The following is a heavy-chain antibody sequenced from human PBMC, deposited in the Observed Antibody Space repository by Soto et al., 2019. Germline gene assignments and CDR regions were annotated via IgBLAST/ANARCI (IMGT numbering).Heavy chain of an antibody. CDR3: ASSSGNNYGVGTNYYFDY. J-gene: IGHJ4*02. D-gene: IGHD1-26*01. Sequence: QVRLVQSGAEVKEPGDSVRVSCEASGYTFTAYHIHWVRQAPGQGLEWMGWINPKFGTANYAQKFQDRVTITADKSTNTAFMELSSLKSEDTAMYYCASSSGNNYGVGTNYYFDYWGQGTLVTVSS. V-gene: IGHV1-69*06. CDR2: INPKFGTA. CDR1: GYTFTAYH.